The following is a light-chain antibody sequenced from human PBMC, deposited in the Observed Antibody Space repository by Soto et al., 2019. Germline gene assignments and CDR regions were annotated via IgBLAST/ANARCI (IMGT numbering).Light chain of an antibody. J-gene: IGLJ1*01. CDR1: TSNIGAGHD. CDR3: CPFTSTIYYV. CDR2: GNG. Sequence: QSVLTQPPSVSGAPGQSVTISGTGSTSNIGAGHDVHWYQHLPATAPKLPIYGNGNRPSGIPDRFSGPKSATSASLAITGLQAEDEADYYCCPFTSTIYYVFGSGNKGTV. V-gene: IGLV1-40*01.